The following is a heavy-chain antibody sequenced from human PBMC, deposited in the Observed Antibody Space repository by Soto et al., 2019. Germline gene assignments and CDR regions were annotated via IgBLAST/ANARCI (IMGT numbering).Heavy chain of an antibody. CDR2: TYYRSKWFH. Sequence: QGQLHQSGPGLVKPSQTLSLTCAISGDSVSSDITSWNWIRQSPSRGLEWLGRTYYRSKWFHDYAASVKSRITINPDTSKNQFSLELNSMTPEDPAVYYCARGNALDVWGQGTVVTVSS. CDR3: ARGNALDV. CDR1: GDSVSSDITS. D-gene: IGHD3-10*01. V-gene: IGHV6-1*01. J-gene: IGHJ3*01.